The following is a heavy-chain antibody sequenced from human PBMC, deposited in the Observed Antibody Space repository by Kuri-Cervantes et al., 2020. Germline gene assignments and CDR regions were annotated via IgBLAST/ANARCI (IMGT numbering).Heavy chain of an antibody. J-gene: IGHJ6*02. V-gene: IGHV1-46*01. Sequence: ASVKVSCKASGYTFTGYYMHWVRQAPGQGLEWMGIINPSGGSTSYAQKFQGRVTMTRDTSTSTVYMELSSLRSEDTAVYYCARSKSNYDILTGYYVDYGMDVWGQGTTVTVSS. CDR3: ARSKSNYDILTGYYVDYGMDV. CDR1: GYTFTGYY. CDR2: INPSGGST. D-gene: IGHD3-9*01.